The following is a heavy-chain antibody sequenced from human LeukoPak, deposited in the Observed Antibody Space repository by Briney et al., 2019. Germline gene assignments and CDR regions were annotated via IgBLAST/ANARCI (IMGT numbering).Heavy chain of an antibody. Sequence: GGSLRLSCAASGFTFSDYYMSWIRQAPGKGLEWVSYISSSGSTIYYADSAKGRFTISRDNAKNSLYLQMNSLRAEDTAVYYCARSMTYYYGSGSPPYYFDYWGQGNLVTVSS. CDR2: ISSSGSTI. CDR3: ARSMTYYYGSGSPPYYFDY. D-gene: IGHD3-10*01. V-gene: IGHV3-11*01. J-gene: IGHJ4*02. CDR1: GFTFSDYY.